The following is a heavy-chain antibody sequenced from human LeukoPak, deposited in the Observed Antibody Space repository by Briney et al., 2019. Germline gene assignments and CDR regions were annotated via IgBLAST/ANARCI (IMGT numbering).Heavy chain of an antibody. V-gene: IGHV3-11*01. J-gene: IGHJ4*02. D-gene: IGHD3-16*01. CDR2: ISSSGSTI. CDR3: ARKYAGLWPVLPVDY. CDR1: GFTFSDYY. Sequence: PGGSLRLSCAASGFTFSDYYMSWIRQAPGKGLEWVSYISSSGSTIYYADSVKGRFTISRDNAKNSLYLQMNSLRAEDTAVYYCARKYAGLWPVLPVDYWGQGTLVTVSS.